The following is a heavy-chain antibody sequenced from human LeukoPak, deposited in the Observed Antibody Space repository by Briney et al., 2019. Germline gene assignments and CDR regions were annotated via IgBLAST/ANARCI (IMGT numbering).Heavy chain of an antibody. D-gene: IGHD6-6*01. V-gene: IGHV1-2*02. CDR1: GYTFTSYY. CDR3: ARGRQAARGAFDI. Sequence: ASVKVSCKASGYTFTSYYMHWVRQAPGQGLEWMGWINPNSGGTNYAQKFQGRVTMTRDTSISTAYMELSRLRSDDTAVYYCARGRQAARGAFDIWGQGTMVTVSS. J-gene: IGHJ3*02. CDR2: INPNSGGT.